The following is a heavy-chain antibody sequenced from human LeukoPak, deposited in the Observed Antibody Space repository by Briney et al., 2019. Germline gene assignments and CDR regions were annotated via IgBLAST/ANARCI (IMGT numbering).Heavy chain of an antibody. J-gene: IGHJ5*02. D-gene: IGHD3-3*01. V-gene: IGHV3-38-3*01. CDR1: GFTVSSNE. CDR2: ISGGST. Sequence: PGGSLRLSCAASGFTVSSNEMSWVRQAPGKGLEWVSSISGGSTYYADSRKGRFTISRDNSKNTLHLQMNSLRAEDTAVYYCKTPLRFLDDNWFDXWGQGTLVTVSS. CDR3: KTPLRFLDDNWFDX.